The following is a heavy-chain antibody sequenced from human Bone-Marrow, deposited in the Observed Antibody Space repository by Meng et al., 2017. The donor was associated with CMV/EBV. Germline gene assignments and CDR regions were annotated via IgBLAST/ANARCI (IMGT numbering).Heavy chain of an antibody. V-gene: IGHV4-39*07. Sequence: SETLSLTCTVSGGSISSSSYYWGWIRQPPGKGLEWIGSIYYSGSTYYNPSLKSRVTISVDTSKNQFSLKLSPVTAADTAVYYCARDLISSWYPYYFDYWGEATLAAFSS. CDR2: IYYSGST. D-gene: IGHD6-19*01. J-gene: IGHJ4*02. CDR1: GGSISSSSYY. CDR3: ARDLISSWYPYYFDY.